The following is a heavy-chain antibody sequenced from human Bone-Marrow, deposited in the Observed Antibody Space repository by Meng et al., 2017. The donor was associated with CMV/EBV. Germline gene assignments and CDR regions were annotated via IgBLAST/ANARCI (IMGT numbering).Heavy chain of an antibody. V-gene: IGHV3-30*04. CDR3: ARDRGYQHYYFDY. J-gene: IGHJ4*02. D-gene: IGHD2-2*01. Sequence: SCAASGLTFSSYAMHWVRQAPGKGLEWVAVISYDGSNKYYADSVKGRFTISRDNSKNTLYLQMNSLRAEDTAVYYCARDRGYQHYYFDYWGQGTLVTVSS. CDR1: GLTFSSYA. CDR2: ISYDGSNK.